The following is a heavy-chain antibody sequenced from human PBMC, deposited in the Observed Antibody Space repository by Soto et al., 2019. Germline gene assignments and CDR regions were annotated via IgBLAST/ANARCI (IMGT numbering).Heavy chain of an antibody. CDR2: INAGNGNT. V-gene: IGHV1-3*01. CDR1: GYTFTSYA. J-gene: IGHJ4*02. D-gene: IGHD2-21*01. Sequence: ASVKVSCKASGYTFTSYAMHWVRQAPGQRLEWMGWINAGNGNTKYSQKFQGRVTITRDTSASTIYMELSSLRSEDTAVYYCARELYSCGAECPYYMDYWGQGTPVTVSS. CDR3: ARELYSCGAECPYYMDY.